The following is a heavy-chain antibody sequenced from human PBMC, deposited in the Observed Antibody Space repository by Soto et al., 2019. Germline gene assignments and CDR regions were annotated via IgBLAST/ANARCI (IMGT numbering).Heavy chain of an antibody. CDR2: IWYDGSNK. CDR3: ARDGGADYYYGMDV. J-gene: IGHJ6*02. D-gene: IGHD3-3*01. Sequence: GGSLRLSCAASGFTFSSYGMHWVRQAPGKGLEWVAVIWYDGSNKYYADSVKGRFTISRDNYKNTLYLQINSLRAEDTAVYYCARDGGADYYYGMDVWGQGTTVTVSS. V-gene: IGHV3-33*01. CDR1: GFTFSSYG.